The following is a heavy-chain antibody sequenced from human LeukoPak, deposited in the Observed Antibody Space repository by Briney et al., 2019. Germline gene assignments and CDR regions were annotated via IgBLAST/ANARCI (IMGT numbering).Heavy chain of an antibody. J-gene: IGHJ4*02. CDR1: GYTFTGYY. CDR2: INPNSGGT. D-gene: IGHD3-10*01. CDR3: ARDFTPYGSGSYAFDY. Sequence: GASVKVSCKASGYTFTGYYMHWVRQAPGQGLEWMGWINPNSGGTNYAQKFQGWVTMTRDTSISTAYMELSRLRSDDTAVYYCARDFTPYGSGSYAFDYWGQGTLVTVSS. V-gene: IGHV1-2*04.